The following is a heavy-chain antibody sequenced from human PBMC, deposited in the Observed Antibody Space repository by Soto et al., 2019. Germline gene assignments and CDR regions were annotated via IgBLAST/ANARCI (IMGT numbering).Heavy chain of an antibody. CDR1: DGTFSVYY. J-gene: IGHJ6*04. CDR2: INHSGST. Sequence: PSETWPMTYTVSDGTFSVYYCRWIRQPPGKGLEWIGEINHSGSTNYNPSLKSRVTISVDTSKNQFSLKLSSVTAADTAVYYCARVSGIYYYGMDVWGKGTTVT. D-gene: IGHD3-10*01. V-gene: IGHV4-34*01. CDR3: ARVSGIYYYGMDV.